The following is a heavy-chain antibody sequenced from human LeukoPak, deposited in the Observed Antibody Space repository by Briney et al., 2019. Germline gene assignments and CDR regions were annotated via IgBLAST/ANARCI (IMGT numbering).Heavy chain of an antibody. CDR3: ERAGGTSWGDY. CDR2: VKQDGTEI. J-gene: IGHJ4*02. CDR1: GFTFRDYW. V-gene: IGHV3-7*01. D-gene: IGHD6-13*01. Sequence: GGSLRLSCEASGFTFRDYWMTWIRQAPGKGLEWVANVKQDGTEIFYVDSVKGRFTISRDNGKNSLYLQMNSLRVEDTAIYYCERAGGTSWGDYWGQGTLVTVSS.